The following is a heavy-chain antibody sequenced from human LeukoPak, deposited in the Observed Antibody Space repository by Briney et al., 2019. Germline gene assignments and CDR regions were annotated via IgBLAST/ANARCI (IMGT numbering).Heavy chain of an antibody. Sequence: SGPTLFHPPPPLTLTFTFSGFSLNTRGVGVGWIRQPPGRALEWLALIYWDDDRRYSPSLKSRLTITKDTSKNQVVLTMTNMDPVDTATYFCAHRKNYYDSSVFDNWGQGTLVTVSS. CDR1: GFSLNTRGVG. CDR3: AHRKNYYDSSVFDN. CDR2: IYWDDDR. V-gene: IGHV2-5*02. J-gene: IGHJ4*02. D-gene: IGHD3-22*01.